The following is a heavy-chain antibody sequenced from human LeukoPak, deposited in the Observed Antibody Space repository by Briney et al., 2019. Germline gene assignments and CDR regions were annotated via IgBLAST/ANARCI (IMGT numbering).Heavy chain of an antibody. CDR2: INSDGSST. V-gene: IGHV3-74*01. D-gene: IGHD1-26*01. Sequence: GGSLRLSCAASGFTLSGNWMHWVRQAPGKGLVWVSRINSDGSSTSYADSVKGRFTISRDNAKNTLYLQMNSLRAEDTAVYYCAKLGSGSYSGYWGQGTLVTVSS. CDR1: GFTLSGNW. CDR3: AKLGSGSYSGY. J-gene: IGHJ4*02.